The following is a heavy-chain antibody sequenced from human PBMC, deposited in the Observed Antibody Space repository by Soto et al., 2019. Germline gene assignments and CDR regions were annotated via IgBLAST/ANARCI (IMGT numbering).Heavy chain of an antibody. CDR1: GGSINGYY. CDR2: VYFSGST. D-gene: IGHD6-19*01. J-gene: IGHJ4*02. V-gene: IGHV4-59*01. CDR3: ARQEAVTGTPFES. Sequence: QERLQESGPGLVKPSETLSLTCSVSGGSINGYYWNWLRQPPGKGLAWLGNVYFSGSTHYNPSLQARLTISVDTSKKQIALKLRSVTAADTAVDYCARQEAVTGTPFESWGQGTLVSVSS.